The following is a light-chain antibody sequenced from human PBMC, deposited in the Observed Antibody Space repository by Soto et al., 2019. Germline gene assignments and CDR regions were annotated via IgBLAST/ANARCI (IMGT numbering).Light chain of an antibody. Sequence: QSALTQPPSASGSPGQSVTISCTGTSSDVGGYKYVSWYQQYPGKAPKLMIYAVSKRPSGVPDRFSGSKSGNTASLNVSGLQAEDEADYYCSSYAGSNNYVFGTGTKLTVL. CDR1: SSDVGGYKY. V-gene: IGLV2-8*01. CDR3: SSYAGSNNYV. J-gene: IGLJ1*01. CDR2: AVS.